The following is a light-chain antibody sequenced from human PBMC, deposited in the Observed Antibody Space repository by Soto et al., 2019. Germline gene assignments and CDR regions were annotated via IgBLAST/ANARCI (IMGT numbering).Light chain of an antibody. CDR1: SSDVGGYDY. Sequence: QSALTQPASVSGSPGQSVTISCTGASSDVGGYDYVSWYQQHPVKAPKLILYEVNNRPSGVSNHFCGSKSGNTASLIISGLQADDEDDYYCSSYSTTSTLVFGSGTKLTVL. J-gene: IGLJ1*01. V-gene: IGLV2-14*01. CDR2: EVN. CDR3: SSYSTTSTLV.